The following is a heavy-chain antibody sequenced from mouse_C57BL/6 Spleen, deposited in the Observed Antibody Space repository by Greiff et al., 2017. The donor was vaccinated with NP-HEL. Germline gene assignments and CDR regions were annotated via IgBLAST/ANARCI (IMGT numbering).Heavy chain of an antibody. CDR3: AKVYYSNYDWYFDV. Sequence: VQLQESGPGLVQPSQSLSITCTVSGFSLTSYGVHWVRQSPGKGLEWLGVIWRGGSTDYNAAFMSRLSITKDNSKSHVFFKMNSLQADDTAIYYCAKVYYSNYDWYFDVWGTGTTVTVSS. CDR1: GFSLTSYG. CDR2: IWRGGST. V-gene: IGHV2-5*01. D-gene: IGHD2-5*01. J-gene: IGHJ1*03.